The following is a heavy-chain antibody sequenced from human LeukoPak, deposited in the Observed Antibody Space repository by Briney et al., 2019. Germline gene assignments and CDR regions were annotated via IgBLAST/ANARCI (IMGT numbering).Heavy chain of an antibody. D-gene: IGHD6-13*01. CDR2: ISYDGSNK. Sequence: GGSLRLSCAASGFTFSSYGMHWVRQAPGKGLEWVAVISYDGSNKYYADSVKGRFTISRDNSKNAPYLQMNSLRAEDTAVYYCAKDSIAAAGGFDYWGQGTLVTVSS. CDR3: AKDSIAAAGGFDY. J-gene: IGHJ4*02. CDR1: GFTFSSYG. V-gene: IGHV3-30*18.